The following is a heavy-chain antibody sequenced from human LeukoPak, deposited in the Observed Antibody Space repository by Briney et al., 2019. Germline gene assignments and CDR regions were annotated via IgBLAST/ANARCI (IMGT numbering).Heavy chain of an antibody. Sequence: GGSLRLSCAASGFTVSSNYMSWVRQAPGKGLEWVSVIYSGGSTYYADSVKGRFTISRDNSKNTLYLQMNSLGAEDTAVYYCARGRGYSYGSFDYWGQGTLVTVSS. D-gene: IGHD5-18*01. V-gene: IGHV3-66*01. CDR3: ARGRGYSYGSFDY. CDR2: IYSGGST. CDR1: GFTVSSNY. J-gene: IGHJ4*02.